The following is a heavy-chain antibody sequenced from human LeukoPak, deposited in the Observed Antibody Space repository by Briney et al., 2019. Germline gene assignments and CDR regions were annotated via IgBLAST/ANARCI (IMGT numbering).Heavy chain of an antibody. J-gene: IGHJ6*02. Sequence: SVKGRFTISRDNAKNSLYLQMNSLRAEDTALYYCAKGDMAAAGTYYYYYGMDVWGQGTTVTVSS. D-gene: IGHD6-13*01. V-gene: IGHV3-9*01. CDR3: AKGDMAAAGTYYYYYGMDV.